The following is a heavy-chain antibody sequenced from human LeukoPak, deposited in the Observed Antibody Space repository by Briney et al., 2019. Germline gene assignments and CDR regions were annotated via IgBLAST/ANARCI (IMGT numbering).Heavy chain of an antibody. J-gene: IGHJ4*02. CDR2: IYSSGST. Sequence: SETLSLTCAVSAGSISNYYWSWLRRLPGKGLEWIGYIYSSGSTNYNPSLKSRVTISVDTSKNQFSLKLSSVTAADTAVYYCARGTEGLDYWGQGTLVTVSS. V-gene: IGHV4-4*09. D-gene: IGHD1-14*01. CDR3: ARGTEGLDY. CDR1: AGSISNYY.